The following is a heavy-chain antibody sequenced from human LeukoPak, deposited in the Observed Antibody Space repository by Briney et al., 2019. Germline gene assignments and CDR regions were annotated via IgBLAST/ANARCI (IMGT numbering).Heavy chain of an antibody. Sequence: GASVKVSCKASGYTFTSYGISWVRQAPGQGLEWMGWISAYNGNTNYTQKLQGRVTMTTDTSTRTAYMELRSLRSADTAVCYCARAPRFVRIYSDSSGYYEDYWGQGTLVTVSS. CDR1: GYTFTSYG. V-gene: IGHV1-18*01. D-gene: IGHD3-22*01. J-gene: IGHJ4*02. CDR2: ISAYNGNT. CDR3: ARAPRFVRIYSDSSGYYEDY.